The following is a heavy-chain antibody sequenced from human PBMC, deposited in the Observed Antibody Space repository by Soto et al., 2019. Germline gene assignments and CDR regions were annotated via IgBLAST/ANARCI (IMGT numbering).Heavy chain of an antibody. D-gene: IGHD2-8*01. CDR3: FNVAYGY. V-gene: IGHV3-7*01. CDR1: GFSFGGNW. J-gene: IGHJ4*02. Sequence: EVQLVESGGGLVQPGGSLRLSCAASGFSFGGNWMSWVRQAPGKGLEWVANIKEDGTEEYYVDSVKGRFNISRDNAQNSLYLQMNSLRAEDTALYYCFNVAYGYWGQGTPVTVSS. CDR2: IKEDGTEE.